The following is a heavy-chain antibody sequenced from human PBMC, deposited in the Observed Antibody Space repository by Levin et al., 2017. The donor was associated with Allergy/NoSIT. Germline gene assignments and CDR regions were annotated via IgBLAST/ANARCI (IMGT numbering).Heavy chain of an antibody. CDR2: INWNGGST. D-gene: IGHD6-19*01. V-gene: IGHV3-20*04. Sequence: GGSLRLSCAASGFTFDDYGMSWVRQAPGKGLEWVSGINWNGGSTGYADSVKGRFTISRDNAKNSLYLQMNSLRAEDTALYYCARVGPVSRGWYDRPGLFDYWGQGTLVTVSS. CDR3: ARVGPVSRGWYDRPGLFDY. J-gene: IGHJ4*02. CDR1: GFTFDDYG.